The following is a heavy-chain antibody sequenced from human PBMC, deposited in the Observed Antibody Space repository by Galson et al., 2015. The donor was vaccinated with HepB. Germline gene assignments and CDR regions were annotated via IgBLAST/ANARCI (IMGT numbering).Heavy chain of an antibody. CDR1: GFIFSTYW. CDR2: IEPDGSEK. Sequence: SLRLSCAASGFIFSTYWMTWVRQAPGKGLEWVANIEPDGSEKYYVDSVKGRFTISRDNAKNSLYLQMNSLRAEDTAVYYCARRAVAGTSWGQGTLVTVSS. CDR3: ARRAVAGTS. D-gene: IGHD6-19*01. V-gene: IGHV3-7*03. J-gene: IGHJ5*02.